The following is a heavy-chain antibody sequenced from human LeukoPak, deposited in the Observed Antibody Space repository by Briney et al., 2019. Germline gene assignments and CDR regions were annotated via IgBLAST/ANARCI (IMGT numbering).Heavy chain of an antibody. CDR2: IYTSGST. CDR3: ARDPTVTLRDWFDP. V-gene: IGHV4-61*02. J-gene: IGHJ5*02. D-gene: IGHD4-17*01. Sequence: PSQTLSLTCTVSGGSISSGSYYWSWIRQPAGKGLEWIGRIYTSGSTNYNPSLKSRVTISVDTSKNQFSLKLSSVTAADTAVYYCARDPTVTLRDWFDPWGQGTLVTVSS. CDR1: GGSISSGSYY.